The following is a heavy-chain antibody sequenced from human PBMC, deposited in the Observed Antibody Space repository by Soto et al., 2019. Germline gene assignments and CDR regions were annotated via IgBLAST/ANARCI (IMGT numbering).Heavy chain of an antibody. V-gene: IGHV3-15*07. J-gene: IGHJ6*02. Sequence: GGSLRLSCAASGFTFTTAWINWVRQAPGKGLEWVGRIKSKTDGGTSDFAAPVRGRFVISRDDSKSMVYLQMNSLRAEDTAVYYCAREFFLQVAGHYYYYGMDVWGQGTTVTVSS. CDR3: AREFFLQVAGHYYYYGMDV. CDR1: GFTFTTAW. D-gene: IGHD6-19*01. CDR2: IKSKTDGGTS.